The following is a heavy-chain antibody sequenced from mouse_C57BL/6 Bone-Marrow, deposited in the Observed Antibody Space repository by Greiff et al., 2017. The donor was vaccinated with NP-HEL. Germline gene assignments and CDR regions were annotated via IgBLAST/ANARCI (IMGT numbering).Heavy chain of an antibody. D-gene: IGHD1-1*01. CDR2: ISDGGSYT. Sequence: EVMLVESGGGLVKPGGSLKLSCAASGFTFSSYAMSWVRQTPEKRLEWVATISDGGSYTYYPDNVKGRFTISRDNANNNLYLQMSHLKSEDTAMYYCARDLTTVVATNFDVWGTGTTVTVSS. CDR1: GFTFSSYA. J-gene: IGHJ1*03. V-gene: IGHV5-4*01. CDR3: ARDLTTVVATNFDV.